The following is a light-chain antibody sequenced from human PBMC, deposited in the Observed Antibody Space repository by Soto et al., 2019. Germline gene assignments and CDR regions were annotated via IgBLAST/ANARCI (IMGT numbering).Light chain of an antibody. CDR1: QSISSW. V-gene: IGKV1-5*01. J-gene: IGKJ1*01. CDR2: DAS. CDR3: QQYYSYCT. Sequence: DMQMTQAPATLSASVGDRVTVTCRASQSISSWLAWYQQKPGKAPKLLIYDASSLESGVPSRFSGSGSGTEFTLTFSSLQPDDFATYYCQQYYSYCTFGQGTKVDIK.